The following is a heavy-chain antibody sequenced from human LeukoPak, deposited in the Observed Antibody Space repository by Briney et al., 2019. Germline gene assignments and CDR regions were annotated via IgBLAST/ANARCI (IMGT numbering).Heavy chain of an antibody. Sequence: KPSETLSLTCTVSGGSISGYYWGWIRQPPGKGLEWIGYIYSSGGTNYSPSLKSRVTISADTSNNQFSLKLSSVTAADTAMYFCAREGDSTSRGWFDPWGQGTLVTVSS. V-gene: IGHV4-59*01. J-gene: IGHJ5*02. CDR1: GGSISGYY. CDR3: AREGDSTSRGWFDP. D-gene: IGHD2-21*02. CDR2: IYSSGGT.